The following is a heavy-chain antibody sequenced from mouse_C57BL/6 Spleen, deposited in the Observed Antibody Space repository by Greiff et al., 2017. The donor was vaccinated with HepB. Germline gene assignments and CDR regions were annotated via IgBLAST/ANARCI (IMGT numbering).Heavy chain of an antibody. CDR2: IYPGDGDT. CDR3: ARDGTPPTGFDV. V-gene: IGHV1-82*01. Sequence: VHLVESGPELVKPGASVKISCKASGYAFSSSWMNWVKQRPGKGLEWIGRIYPGDGDTNYNGKFKGKATLTADKSSSTAYMQLSSLTSEDSAVYFCARDGTPPTGFDVWGTGTTVTVSS. D-gene: IGHD1-1*01. J-gene: IGHJ1*03. CDR1: GYAFSSSW.